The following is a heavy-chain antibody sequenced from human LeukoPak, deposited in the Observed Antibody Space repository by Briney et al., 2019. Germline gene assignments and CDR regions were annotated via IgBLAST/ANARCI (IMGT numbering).Heavy chain of an antibody. CDR1: GDSMSSYF. J-gene: IGHJ4*02. D-gene: IGHD3-10*01. CDR2: INHSGST. CDR3: ARDGDRPDYYGSGSYYNGLHFDY. V-gene: IGHV4-34*01. Sequence: SETLSLTCTVSGDSMSSYFWSWLRQPPGKGLEWIGEINHSGSTNYNPSLKSRVTISVDTSKNQFSLKLSSVTAADTAVYYCARDGDRPDYYGSGSYYNGLHFDYWGQGTLVTVSS.